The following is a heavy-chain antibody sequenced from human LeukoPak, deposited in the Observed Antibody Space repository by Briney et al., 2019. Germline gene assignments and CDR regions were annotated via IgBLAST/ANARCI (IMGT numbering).Heavy chain of an antibody. CDR2: ISSSSSYI. V-gene: IGHV3-21*01. CDR1: GFTFSSYS. CDR3: ARDGTHSPYYYGMDV. D-gene: IGHD1-26*01. Sequence: GGSLRLSCAASGFTFSSYSMNWVRQAPGKGLEWVSSISSSSSYIYYADSVKGRFTISRDNSKNTLYLQMNSLRAEDTAVYYCARDGTHSPYYYGMDVWGQGTTVTVSS. J-gene: IGHJ6*02.